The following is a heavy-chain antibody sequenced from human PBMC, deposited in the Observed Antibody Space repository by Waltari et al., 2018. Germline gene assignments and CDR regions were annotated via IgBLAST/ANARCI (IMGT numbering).Heavy chain of an antibody. V-gene: IGHV3-30*18. Sequence: QVQLVESGGGVVQPGRSLRLSCAASGFTFSSYGMHWVRQAPGKGLEWVAVISYDGSNKYYAYSVKGRFTISRDNSKNTLYLQMNSLRAEDTAVYYCAKVYYYDSSGYPAHDAFDIWGQGTMVTVSS. J-gene: IGHJ3*02. D-gene: IGHD3-22*01. CDR1: GFTFSSYG. CDR2: ISYDGSNK. CDR3: AKVYYYDSSGYPAHDAFDI.